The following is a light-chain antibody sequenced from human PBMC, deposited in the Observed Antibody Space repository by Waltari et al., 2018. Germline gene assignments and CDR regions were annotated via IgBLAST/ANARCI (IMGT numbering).Light chain of an antibody. J-gene: IGLJ3*02. CDR3: LLYYGGAQLGV. CDR2: STN. Sequence: QTVVTQEPSLTVSPGGTVTLTCDSSTGAVTSGYFPNWFQQKPGQAPRALNYSTNNRHSCTPARFSGSILGGKAALTLSGVQPEDEAEYDFLLYYGGAQLGVFGGGTKLTV. V-gene: IGLV7-43*01. CDR1: TGAVTSGYF.